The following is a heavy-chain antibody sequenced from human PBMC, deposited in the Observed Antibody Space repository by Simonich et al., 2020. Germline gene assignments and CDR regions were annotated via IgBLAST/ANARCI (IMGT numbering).Heavy chain of an antibody. Sequence: QLQLQESGPGLVKPSETLSLTCTVSGGSISSSSYYWGWVRQPPGKGLEWIGSIYYSGGTYYTPSLKSRVTISGDTSKNQFSLKLSSVTAADTAVYYCARWAYSSSYFDYWGQGTLVTVSS. CDR1: GGSISSSSYY. CDR3: ARWAYSSSYFDY. D-gene: IGHD6-6*01. J-gene: IGHJ4*02. V-gene: IGHV4-39*01. CDR2: IYYSGGT.